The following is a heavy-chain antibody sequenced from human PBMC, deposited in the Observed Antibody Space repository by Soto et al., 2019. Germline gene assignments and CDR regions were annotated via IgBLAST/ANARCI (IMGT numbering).Heavy chain of an antibody. CDR1: GYTFISNY. CDR2: INPRGAST. Sequence: QVQLVQSGAEVKKPGASVKISCKASGYTFISNYVYWVRQAPGQGIEWMGIINPRGASTSYAQKFQGRVTMTSDTSTSTVYMDLGSLTSDSTAVDYCLREPEVCSSTHCHFDSWGQGALVTVSS. D-gene: IGHD2-2*01. V-gene: IGHV1-46*01. J-gene: IGHJ4*02. CDR3: LREPEVCSSTHCHFDS.